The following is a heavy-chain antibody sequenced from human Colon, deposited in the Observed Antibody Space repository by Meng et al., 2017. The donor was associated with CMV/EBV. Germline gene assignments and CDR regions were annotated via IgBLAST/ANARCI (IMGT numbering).Heavy chain of an antibody. D-gene: IGHD2-2*01. Sequence: ASVKVSCKASGYTFIGYYMHWMRQAPGQGLEWMGWINPNSGGTNYAQKFQGRVTMTRDTSTSTAYMELSRLRSDDTAVYYCARLEGGTYCSSTSCYRPSNYYYGMDVWGQGTTVTVSS. CDR1: GYTFIGYY. V-gene: IGHV1-2*02. CDR3: ARLEGGTYCSSTSCYRPSNYYYGMDV. J-gene: IGHJ6*02. CDR2: INPNSGGT.